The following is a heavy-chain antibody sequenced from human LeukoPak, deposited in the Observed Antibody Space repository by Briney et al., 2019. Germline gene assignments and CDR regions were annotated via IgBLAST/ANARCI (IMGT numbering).Heavy chain of an antibody. Sequence: GGSLRLSCAVSGITFSNYGMSWVRQAPGKGLEWVAGISDSGGNTKYADSVKGRFTISRDNPKNTLYLQMNSLRAEDTDGYFCAKRGVVIRVILVGFHKEAYYFESWGQGALVTVSS. CDR1: GITFSNYG. CDR2: ISDSGGNT. CDR3: AKRGVVIRVILVGFHKEAYYFES. J-gene: IGHJ4*02. V-gene: IGHV3-23*01. D-gene: IGHD3/OR15-3a*01.